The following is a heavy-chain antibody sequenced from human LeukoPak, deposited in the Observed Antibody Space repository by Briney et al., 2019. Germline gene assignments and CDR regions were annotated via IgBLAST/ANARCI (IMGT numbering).Heavy chain of an antibody. Sequence: ASVKVSCKVSGYTLTELSTHWVRQAPGKGLEWMGGFDPEDGETIYAQKFQGRVTMTEDTSTDTAYMELSSLRSEDTAVYYCATDRIRTYYFDYWGQGTLVTVSS. CDR1: GYTLTELS. D-gene: IGHD5-18*01. CDR3: ATDRIRTYYFDY. J-gene: IGHJ4*02. V-gene: IGHV1-24*01. CDR2: FDPEDGET.